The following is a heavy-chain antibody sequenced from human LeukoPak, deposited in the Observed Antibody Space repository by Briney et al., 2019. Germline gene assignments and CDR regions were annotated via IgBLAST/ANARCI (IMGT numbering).Heavy chain of an antibody. CDR1: GFSVSSSY. CDR2: IYSGGGT. D-gene: IGHD6-13*01. Sequence: PGGSLRLSCAASGFSVSSSYMTWVRQAPGKGLEWVSVIYSGGGTYYADSVKGRFTISRDSSKNTLYLQMNNLRAEDTAVYYCARRSSSTWLFDYWGQGTLVTVSS. J-gene: IGHJ4*02. CDR3: ARRSSSTWLFDY. V-gene: IGHV3-53*01.